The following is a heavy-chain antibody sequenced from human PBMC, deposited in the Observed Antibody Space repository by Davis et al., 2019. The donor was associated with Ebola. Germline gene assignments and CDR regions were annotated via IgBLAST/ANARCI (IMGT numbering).Heavy chain of an antibody. V-gene: IGHV1-8*01. CDR2: MNPNSGNT. CDR1: GYTFTSYD. Sequence: ASVKVSCKASGYTFTSYDINWVRQATGHGLEWMGWMNPNSGNTGYAQKFQGRVTMTRNTSISTAYMEVSSLGSEDTAVYYCARAPTWSQINYYCFDYWGQGTLVTVSS. D-gene: IGHD3-10*01. J-gene: IGHJ4*02. CDR3: ARAPTWSQINYYCFDY.